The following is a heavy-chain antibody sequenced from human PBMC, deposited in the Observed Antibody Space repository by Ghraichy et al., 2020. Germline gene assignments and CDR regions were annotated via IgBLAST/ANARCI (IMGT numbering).Heavy chain of an antibody. D-gene: IGHD3-22*01. CDR2: IYYSGST. J-gene: IGHJ4*02. V-gene: IGHV4-31*03. CDR1: GGSISSGGYY. Sequence: SQTHSLTCTVSGGSISSGGYYWSWIRQHPGKGLEWIGYIYYSGSTYYNPSLKSRVTISVDTSKNQFSLKLSSVTAADTAVYYCARGDYYDYYFDYWGQGTLVTVSS. CDR3: ARGDYYDYYFDY.